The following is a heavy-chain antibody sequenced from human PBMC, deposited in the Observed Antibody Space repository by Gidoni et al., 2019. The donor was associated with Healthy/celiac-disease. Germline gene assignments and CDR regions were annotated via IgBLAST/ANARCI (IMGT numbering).Heavy chain of an antibody. J-gene: IGHJ4*02. V-gene: IGHV4-61*01. D-gene: IGHD1-26*01. CDR3: AREGSGSYGDY. Sequence: QVQLQESGPGLVKPSETLSLTCTVSGGSVSSGSYYWSWIRQPPGKGLEWSGYIYYSGSTNYNPPLKSRVTIAVDTSKNQFSLKLSSVTAADTAVYYCAREGSGSYGDYWGQGTLVTVSS. CDR1: GGSVSSGSYY. CDR2: IYYSGST.